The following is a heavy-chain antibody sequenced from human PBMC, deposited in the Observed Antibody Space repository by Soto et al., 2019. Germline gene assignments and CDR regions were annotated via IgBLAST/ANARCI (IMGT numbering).Heavy chain of an antibody. V-gene: IGHV5-51*01. CDR3: ARGDYRVLEF. Sequence: PGESLKISCQDSGFSFASSWIGWVRQMPGKGLEWMGVIYPGDSDTRYSPSFQGQVTISADKSISTAYLQWSSLKASDTAMYYCARGDYRVLEFWGQGTLVTVSS. D-gene: IGHD4-4*01. J-gene: IGHJ4*02. CDR2: IYPGDSDT. CDR1: GFSFASSW.